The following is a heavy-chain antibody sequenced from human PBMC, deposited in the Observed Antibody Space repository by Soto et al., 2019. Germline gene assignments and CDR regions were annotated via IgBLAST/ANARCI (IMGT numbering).Heavy chain of an antibody. CDR1: GFTFTSSA. D-gene: IGHD1-26*01. CDR2: IVGGRGNT. V-gene: IGHV1-58*01. J-gene: IGHJ3*02. CDR3: AVYTGIVGAPGEFDI. Sequence: SVKVSCKASGFTFTSSAVQWVRQARGQRLEGIGWIVGGRGNTNYAQKFQERVTITRDMSTSTAYMELSSLRSEDTAVYYCAVYTGIVGAPGEFDIWGQGTMVTL.